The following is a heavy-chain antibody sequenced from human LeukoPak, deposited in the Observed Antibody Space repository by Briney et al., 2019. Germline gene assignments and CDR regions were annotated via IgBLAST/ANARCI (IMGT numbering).Heavy chain of an antibody. Sequence: ASVKVSCKASGYTFTSYGISWVRQTPGQGLEWMGWISAYTGNTNFAQKLQGRVAMTTDTSTSTAYMELRSLRSDDTAVYYCARSQWELLLSYFDSWGQGTLVTVS. CDR2: ISAYTGNT. CDR3: ARSQWELLLSYFDS. CDR1: GYTFTSYG. D-gene: IGHD1-26*01. V-gene: IGHV1-18*01. J-gene: IGHJ4*02.